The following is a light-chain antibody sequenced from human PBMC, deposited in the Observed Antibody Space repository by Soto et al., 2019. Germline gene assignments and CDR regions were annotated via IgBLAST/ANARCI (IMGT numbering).Light chain of an antibody. CDR2: EVS. CDR3: SSNAGTNTVRL. CDR1: SSDLGAYNY. V-gene: IGLV2-8*01. Sequence: QSALTQPPSASGSPGQSVTISCTGTSSDLGAYNYVSWYQQHPGKAPKLMIYEVSKRPSGVPDRFSGSKSGNTASLTVSGLQTEDEADYYCSSNAGTNTVRLFGGGTKVTVL. J-gene: IGLJ2*01.